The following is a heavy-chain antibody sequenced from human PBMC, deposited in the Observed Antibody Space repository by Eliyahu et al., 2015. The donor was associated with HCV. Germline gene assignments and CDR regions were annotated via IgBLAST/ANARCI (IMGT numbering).Heavy chain of an antibody. D-gene: IGHD3-3*01. CDR2: TA. CDR3: ARHIGSGFAFDI. J-gene: IGHJ3*02. Sequence: TANYAQKFQGRVTITADESTSTAYMELSSLRSEDTAVYYCARHIGSGFAFDIWGQGTMVTVSS. V-gene: IGHV1-69*01.